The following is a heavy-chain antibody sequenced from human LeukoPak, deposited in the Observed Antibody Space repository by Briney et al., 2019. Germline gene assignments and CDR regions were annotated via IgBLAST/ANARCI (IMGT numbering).Heavy chain of an antibody. CDR3: AKDNSLGKWRDYYYYYYMDV. CDR2: IYPGDSDT. D-gene: IGHD1-20*01. J-gene: IGHJ6*03. Sequence: GESLKISCKGSGYSFTSYCIGWVRQMPGKGLEWMGIIYPGDSDTRYSPSFQGQVTISADKSISTAYLQWSSLKASDTALYYCAKDNSLGKWRDYYYYYYMDVWGKGTTVTVSS. CDR1: GYSFTSYC. V-gene: IGHV5-51*01.